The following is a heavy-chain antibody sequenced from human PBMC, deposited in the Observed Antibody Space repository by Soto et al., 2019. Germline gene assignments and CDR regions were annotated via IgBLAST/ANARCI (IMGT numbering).Heavy chain of an antibody. D-gene: IGHD4-17*01. J-gene: IGHJ6*02. Sequence: EVQVLESGGGLVQPGGSLRLSCAASGFTFSSYAMRWVRQAPGKGLEWVSAISGSGDSTRYADSVQGRFTISRDTSKHTLYLQMNSLRADDTAVYHCAKFYYADYSYFYYGMDVWGQGTTVTVSS. CDR2: ISGSGDST. CDR1: GFTFSSYA. CDR3: AKFYYADYSYFYYGMDV. V-gene: IGHV3-23*01.